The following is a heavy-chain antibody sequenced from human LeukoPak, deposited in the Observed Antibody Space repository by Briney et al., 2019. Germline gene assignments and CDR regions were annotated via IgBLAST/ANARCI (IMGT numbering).Heavy chain of an antibody. D-gene: IGHD6-19*01. J-gene: IGHJ5*01. CDR1: GFTFSTYA. CDR2: ISNSGTGI. CDR3: VRDKHNSGWNWIDS. V-gene: IGHV3-48*03. Sequence: GGSLRLSCAASGFTFSTYAMNWVRQAPGEGLKWVAYISNSGTGIYYGDSVKGRFTISRDNAKNSVFLQMNSLRDEDTAVYYCVRDKHNSGWNWIDSWGQGTLVTVSS.